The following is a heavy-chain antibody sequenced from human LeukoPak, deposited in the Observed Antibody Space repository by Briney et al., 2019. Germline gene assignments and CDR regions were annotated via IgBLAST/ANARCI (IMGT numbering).Heavy chain of an antibody. CDR1: GGSFSGYY. Sequence: PSETLSLTCAVYGGSFSGYYWSWIRQPPGKGLEWIGEINHSGSTNYNPSLKSRVTISVDTSKNQFSLKLSSVTAADTAVYYCAKNNWNYVNYFDYWGQGTLVTVSS. CDR2: INHSGST. CDR3: AKNNWNYVNYFDY. D-gene: IGHD1-7*01. J-gene: IGHJ4*02. V-gene: IGHV4-34*01.